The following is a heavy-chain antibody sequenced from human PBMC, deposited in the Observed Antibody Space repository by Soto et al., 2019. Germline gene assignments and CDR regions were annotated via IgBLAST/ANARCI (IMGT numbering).Heavy chain of an antibody. J-gene: IGHJ4*02. V-gene: IGHV1-18*01. CDR2: ISVDNGDT. Sequence: GPGVKEPGASVRVSCKASGYTFNSAGLAWVRQAPGQGLEWMGWISVDNGDTKYAQKFQGRVTMTTDTSTTTAYMDLRGLKSDDTAVFYCARVQSLGYCRSASCYDVFDHLGQGTLVTVSS. CDR3: ARVQSLGYCRSASCYDVFDH. CDR1: GYTFNSAG. D-gene: IGHD2-2*01.